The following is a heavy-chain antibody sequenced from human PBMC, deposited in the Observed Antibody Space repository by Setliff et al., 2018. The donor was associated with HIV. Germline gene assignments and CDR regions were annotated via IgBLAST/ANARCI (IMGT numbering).Heavy chain of an antibody. Sequence: PSETLSLTCTVSGGSISTSRHYWGWIRQPPGKGLEWIGSAYYDLSLKSRVTLSVDTSKNSFSLNLTSVTAADTAVYFCARARGPPLPVLDLWGQGTLVTVSS. CDR1: GGSISTSRHY. D-gene: IGHD3-10*01. CDR3: ARARGPPLPVLDL. J-gene: IGHJ5*02. CDR2: AY. V-gene: IGHV4-39*07.